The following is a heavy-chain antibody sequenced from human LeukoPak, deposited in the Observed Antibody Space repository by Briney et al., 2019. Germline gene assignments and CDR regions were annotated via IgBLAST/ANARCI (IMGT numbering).Heavy chain of an antibody. CDR2: ISGSGGST. V-gene: IGHV3-23*01. CDR1: GFTFSSYA. D-gene: IGHD4-17*01. CDR3: ARDSVGDYGDYSNEGGHYGMDV. Sequence: GGSLRLSCAASGFTFSSYAMSWVRQAPGKGLEWVSAISGSGGSTYYADSVKGRFTISRDNSKNTLYLEMNSLRAEDTAVYYCARDSVGDYGDYSNEGGHYGMDVWGQGTTVTVSS. J-gene: IGHJ6*02.